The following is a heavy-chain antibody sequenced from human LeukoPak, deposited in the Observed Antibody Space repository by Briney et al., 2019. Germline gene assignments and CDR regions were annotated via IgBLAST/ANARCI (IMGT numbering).Heavy chain of an antibody. CDR3: ARGSADDYDFWSGYYAPSPYYFDY. J-gene: IGHJ4*02. D-gene: IGHD3-3*01. CDR1: GGSFSGYY. V-gene: IGHV4-34*01. Sequence: SETLSLTCAVYGGSFSGYYWSWIRQPPGKGLEWIGEINHSGSTNYNPSLKSRVTISVDTSKNQFSLKLSSVTAADTAVYYCARGSADDYDFWSGYYAPSPYYFDYWGQGTLVTVSS. CDR2: INHSGST.